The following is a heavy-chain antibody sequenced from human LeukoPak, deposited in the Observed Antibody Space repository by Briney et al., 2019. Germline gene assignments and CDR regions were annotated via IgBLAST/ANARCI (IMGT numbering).Heavy chain of an antibody. CDR1: GGSISSYF. J-gene: IGHJ4*02. CDR3: ARAGDSSCYAYYFDY. Sequence: PSETLSLTCTVSGGSISSYFWTWIRQPAGKGLEWIGRIYTSGSTNYNPSLKSRVTMSVDTSKNQFSLKLSSVTAADTAVYYCARAGDSSCYAYYFDYWGQGTLVTVSS. CDR2: IYTSGST. D-gene: IGHD3-22*01. V-gene: IGHV4-4*07.